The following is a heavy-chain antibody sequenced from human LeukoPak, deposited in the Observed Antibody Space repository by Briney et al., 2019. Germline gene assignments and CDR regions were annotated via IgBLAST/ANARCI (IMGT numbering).Heavy chain of an antibody. CDR3: ARDRGSWDFDY. J-gene: IGHJ4*02. CDR2: ISYDGSNK. D-gene: IGHD1-26*01. Sequence: GGSLRLSCAASGFTFSSYAMHWVRQAPGKGLEWVAVISYDGSNKYYADSVKGRFTISRDNSKNTLYLQMNSLRAEDTAVYYCARDRGSWDFDYWGQGTLVPVSS. V-gene: IGHV3-30-3*01. CDR1: GFTFSSYA.